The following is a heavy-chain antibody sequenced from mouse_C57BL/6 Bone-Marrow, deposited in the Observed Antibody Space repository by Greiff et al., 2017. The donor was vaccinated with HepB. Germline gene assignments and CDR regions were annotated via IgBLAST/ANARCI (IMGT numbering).Heavy chain of an antibody. Sequence: QVHVKQSGAELARPGASVKLSCKASGYTFTSYGISWVKQRTGQGLEWIGEIYPRSGNTYYNEKFKGKATLTADKSSSTAYMELRSLTSEDSAVYFCARGTTVVAPFAYWGQGTRVTVSA. CDR2: IYPRSGNT. V-gene: IGHV1-81*01. D-gene: IGHD1-1*01. CDR1: GYTFTSYG. J-gene: IGHJ3*01. CDR3: ARGTTVVAPFAY.